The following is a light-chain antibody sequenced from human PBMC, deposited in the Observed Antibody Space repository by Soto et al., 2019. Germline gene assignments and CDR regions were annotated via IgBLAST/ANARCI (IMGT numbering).Light chain of an antibody. V-gene: IGKV1-5*01. Sequence: DIQMTQSPSTLSASVGDRVTITCRASQSISSWLAWYQQKPGKAPKLLIYDASSLESGVPSRFSGSGSGTEFTLTISSLQPDAFATYYCQQATFGQGTKVEIK. J-gene: IGKJ1*01. CDR2: DAS. CDR3: QQAT. CDR1: QSISSW.